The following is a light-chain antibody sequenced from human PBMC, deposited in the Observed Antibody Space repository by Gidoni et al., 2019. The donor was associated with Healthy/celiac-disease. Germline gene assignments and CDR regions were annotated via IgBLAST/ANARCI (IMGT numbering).Light chain of an antibody. Sequence: DIQMTPSPSSLSASVGDRVTITCRASQSISSYLNWYQQKPGKAPKLLIYAASSLQSGVPSRFSGSGSGTDFTLTISSLQPEDFATYYCQQSYSTLKFTFGPXTKVDIK. V-gene: IGKV1-39*01. CDR1: QSISSY. CDR2: AAS. CDR3: QQSYSTLKFT. J-gene: IGKJ3*01.